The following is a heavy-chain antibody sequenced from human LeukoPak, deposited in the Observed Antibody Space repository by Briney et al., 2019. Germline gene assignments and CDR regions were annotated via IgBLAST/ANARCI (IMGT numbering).Heavy chain of an antibody. J-gene: IGHJ4*02. CDR3: SRDQGSLTRSWYTGY. Sequence: ASVKVSCKASGYTFTGYHIHWVRQAPGQGLEWMGRINPYSGDTNFAQKFQGRVTMTRDTSITTAYMYLRRLTPHDTAAYFFSRDQGSLTRSWYTGYWGQGTQVTVSS. D-gene: IGHD6-13*01. V-gene: IGHV1-2*06. CDR2: INPYSGDT. CDR1: GYTFTGYH.